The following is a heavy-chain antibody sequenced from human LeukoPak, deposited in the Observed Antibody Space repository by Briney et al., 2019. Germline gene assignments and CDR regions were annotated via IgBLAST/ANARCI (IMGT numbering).Heavy chain of an antibody. V-gene: IGHV4-34*01. CDR1: GGSFSGYY. Sequence: SETLSLTCAAYGGSFSGYYWSWIRQPPGKGLEWIGEINHSGSTNYNPSLKSRVTISVDTSKNQFSLKLSSVTAADTAVYYCARGRVFIVVRGAPGYYGMDVWGKGTTVTVSS. CDR2: INHSGST. D-gene: IGHD3-10*01. CDR3: ARGRVFIVVRGAPGYYGMDV. J-gene: IGHJ6*04.